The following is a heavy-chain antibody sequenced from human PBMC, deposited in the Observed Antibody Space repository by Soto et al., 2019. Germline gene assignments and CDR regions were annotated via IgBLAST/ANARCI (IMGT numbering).Heavy chain of an antibody. CDR3: ARDRAGAFGSAYGMDV. CDR2: IKQDGSEK. D-gene: IGHD3-10*01. V-gene: IGHV3-7*03. Sequence: GGSLRLSCAASGFTFSSYWMSWVRQAPGKGLEWVANIKQDGSEKYYVDSVKGRFTISRDNAKNSLYLQMNSLRAEDTAVYYCARDRAGAFGSAYGMDVWGQGTTVTVSS. CDR1: GFTFSSYW. J-gene: IGHJ6*02.